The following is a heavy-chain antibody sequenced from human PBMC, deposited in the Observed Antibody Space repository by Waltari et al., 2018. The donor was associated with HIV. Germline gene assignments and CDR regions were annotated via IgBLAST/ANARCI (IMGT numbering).Heavy chain of an antibody. CDR2: MNPNSGNA. CDR1: GSTFSSYD. J-gene: IGHJ6*02. D-gene: IGHD2-8*01. V-gene: IGHV1-8*02. CDR3: ASRTKGYCPSGLCLNIDV. Sequence: EELVQSGSEVKKSRASVKVYCKAIGSTFSSYDINQMRQAAGQGLEWVGWMNPNSGNAGYAQKFQGRVTMTRNSSTSTAYMELSGLTSEDTAVYYCASRTKGYCPSGLCLNIDVWGQGTTVTVSS.